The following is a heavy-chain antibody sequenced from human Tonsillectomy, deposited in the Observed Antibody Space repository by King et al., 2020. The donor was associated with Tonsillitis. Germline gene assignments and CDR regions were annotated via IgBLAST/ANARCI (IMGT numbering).Heavy chain of an antibody. Sequence: VQLVESGGGLVKPGGSLRLSCAASGFTFSSYSMNWVRQAPGKGLEWVSSISSSSSYIYYADSVKGRFTISRDNAKNSLYLQMNSLRAEDTAVYYCAREGGIGDPDAAFDYWGQGTLVTVSS. CDR3: AREGGIGDPDAAFDY. D-gene: IGHD3-16*01. CDR2: ISSSSSYI. V-gene: IGHV3-21*01. J-gene: IGHJ4*02. CDR1: GFTFSSYS.